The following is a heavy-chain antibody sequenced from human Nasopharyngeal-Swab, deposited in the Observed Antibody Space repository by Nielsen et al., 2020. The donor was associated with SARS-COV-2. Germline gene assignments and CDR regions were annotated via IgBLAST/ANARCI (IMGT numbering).Heavy chain of an antibody. D-gene: IGHD1-26*01. V-gene: IGHV3-74*01. CDR2: TDENARNT. Sequence: GESLKTSCRASGFSFSNYWMHWVRQSPGAGVVWVSRTDENARNTNYPDSVNGRFTIFRDNAQNTLYLEMNSLKAEDTAVYYCVKDLAGRYGSWGQGTLVTVSS. CDR1: GFSFSNYW. J-gene: IGHJ5*02. CDR3: VKDLAGRYGS.